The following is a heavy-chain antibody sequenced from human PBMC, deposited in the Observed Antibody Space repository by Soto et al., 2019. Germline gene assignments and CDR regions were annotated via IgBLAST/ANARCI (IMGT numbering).Heavy chain of an antibody. D-gene: IGHD2-8*01. CDR2: ISSSGSTI. V-gene: IGHV3-48*03. J-gene: IGHJ6*02. Sequence: GGSLRLSCAASGFTFSSYEMNWVRQAPGKGLEWVSYISSSGSTIYYADSVKGRFTISRDNAKNSLYLQMNSLRAEDTAVYYCARGYCTNGVCYTENMDYYYGMDVWGQGTTVTVSS. CDR1: GFTFSSYE. CDR3: ARGYCTNGVCYTENMDYYYGMDV.